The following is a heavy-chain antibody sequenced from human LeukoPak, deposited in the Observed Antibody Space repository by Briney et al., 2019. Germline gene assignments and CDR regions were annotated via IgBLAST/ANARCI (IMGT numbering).Heavy chain of an antibody. V-gene: IGHV3-30*03. D-gene: IGHD3-10*01. CDR2: ISYDGSNK. CDR3: ARRGYGSIFDY. CDR1: GFTFSSYG. Sequence: GGSLRLSCAASGFTFSSYGMHWVRQAPGKGLEWVAVISYDGSNKYYADSVKGRFTISRDNAKNSLYLQMNSLRAEDTAVYYCARRGYGSIFDYWGQGTLVTVSS. J-gene: IGHJ4*02.